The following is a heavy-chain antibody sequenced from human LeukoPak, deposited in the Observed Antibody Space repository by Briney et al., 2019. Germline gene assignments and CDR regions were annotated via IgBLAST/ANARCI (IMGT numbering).Heavy chain of an antibody. CDR3: AREDYSSGWTGGGAFDI. V-gene: IGHV3-30-3*01. Sequence: GESLRLSCAASGFTFSSYAMHWVRQAPGKGLEWVAVISYDGSNKYYADSVKGRFTISRDNSKNTLYLQMNSMRAEDTAVYYCAREDYSSGWTGGGAFDIWGQGTMVTVSS. CDR2: ISYDGSNK. CDR1: GFTFSSYA. D-gene: IGHD6-19*01. J-gene: IGHJ3*02.